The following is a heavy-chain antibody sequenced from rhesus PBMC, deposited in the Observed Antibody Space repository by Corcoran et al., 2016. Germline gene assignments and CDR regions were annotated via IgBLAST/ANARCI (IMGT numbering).Heavy chain of an antibody. D-gene: IGHD4-29*01. CDR2: ISWIGGKP. CDR3: AAEGDYGSSFDY. V-gene: IGHV3-201*01. J-gene: IGHJ4*01. CDR1: GFTFDDYA. Sequence: EVQLVESGGGVVQPGGSLRLSCAASGFTFDDYAIHWVRSALGKGLEWVSGISWIGGKPYYAATVKGQVTMSGNNAKNSLYMQMCSLRAEDAALYYCAAEGDYGSSFDYWGQGVLVTVST.